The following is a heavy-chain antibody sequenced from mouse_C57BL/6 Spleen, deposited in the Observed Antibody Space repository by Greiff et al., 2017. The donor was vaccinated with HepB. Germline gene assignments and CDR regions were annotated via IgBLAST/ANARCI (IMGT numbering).Heavy chain of an antibody. Sequence: QVQLQQSGPELVKPGASVKISCKASGYAFSSSWMNWVKQRPGKGLEWIGRIYPGDGDTNYNGKFKGKATLTADKSSSTAYMQLSSLTSEDSAVYVCSRSLYYGSSYWYFDVWGTGTTVTVSS. CDR1: GYAFSSSW. V-gene: IGHV1-82*01. J-gene: IGHJ1*03. CDR3: SRSLYYGSSYWYFDV. D-gene: IGHD1-1*01. CDR2: IYPGDGDT.